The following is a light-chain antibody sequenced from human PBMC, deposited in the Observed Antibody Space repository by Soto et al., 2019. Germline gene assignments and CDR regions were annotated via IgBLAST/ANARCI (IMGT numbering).Light chain of an antibody. CDR3: SSYTSTSTV. V-gene: IGLV2-14*01. J-gene: IGLJ1*01. CDR1: SSDGDDYKD. Sequence: QSALTQPSSVSGSPGQSITISCTGISSDGDDYKDVSWYQQHPGKAPKLMIYEVTYRPSGVSNRFSGSKSGNTASLTISGLQAEDEADYYCSSYTSTSTVFGTGTTVTVL. CDR2: EVT.